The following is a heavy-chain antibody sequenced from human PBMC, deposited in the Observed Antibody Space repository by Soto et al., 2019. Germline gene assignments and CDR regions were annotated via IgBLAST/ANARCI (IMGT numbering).Heavy chain of an antibody. V-gene: IGHV4-39*07. D-gene: IGHD3-3*01. CDR1: GDSMSDNTYH. J-gene: IGHJ5*02. CDR2: IYYSGST. CDR3: ARVGITIFDWFDP. Sequence: SETLSLTCTVSGDSMSDNTYHWDWIRQPPGKGLEWIGNIYYSGSTNYNPSLKSRVTISVDKSKNQFSLKLSSVTAADTAVYYCARVGITIFDWFDPWGQGTLVTVSS.